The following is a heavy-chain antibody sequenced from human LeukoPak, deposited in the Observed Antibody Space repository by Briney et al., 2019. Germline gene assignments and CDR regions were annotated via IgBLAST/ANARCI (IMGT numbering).Heavy chain of an antibody. J-gene: IGHJ6*02. CDR2: IYYSGST. CDR3: ATRQHDFWSGYPISSNYYYYYGMDV. V-gene: IGHV4-39*07. CDR1: GGSISSSRYC. Sequence: PSETLSLTCTGSGGSISSSRYCWGWIRQPPGKGLEWIGSIYYSGSTNYNLSLKSRVTISVDTSKNQFSLKLSSVTAADTAVYYCATRQHDFWSGYPISSNYYYYYGMDVWGQGTTVTVSS. D-gene: IGHD3-3*01.